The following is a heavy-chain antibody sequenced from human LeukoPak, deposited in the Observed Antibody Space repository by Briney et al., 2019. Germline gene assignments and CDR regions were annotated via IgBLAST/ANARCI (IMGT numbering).Heavy chain of an antibody. CDR2: ISWNSGSI. CDR1: GFTFDDYA. J-gene: IGHJ4*02. CDR3: AKDLSYGDYTYYFDY. Sequence: GGSLRLSCAASGFTFDDYAMHWVRQAPGKGLEWVSGISWNSGSIGYADSVKGRFTISRDNAKNSLYLQMNSLRAEDTASYYCAKDLSYGDYTYYFDYWGQGTLVTVSS. V-gene: IGHV3-9*01. D-gene: IGHD4-17*01.